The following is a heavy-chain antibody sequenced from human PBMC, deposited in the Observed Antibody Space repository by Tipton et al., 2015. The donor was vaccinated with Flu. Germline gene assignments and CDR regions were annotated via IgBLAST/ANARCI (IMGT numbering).Heavy chain of an antibody. D-gene: IGHD6-13*01. CDR3: ARPRGIAAAGTGVGWFDP. V-gene: IGHV4-4*07. CDR2: IYTSGGT. Sequence: TLSLTCTVSGGSISSYYWSWIRQPAGKGLEWIGRIYTSGGTNYNPSLKSRVTISVDTSKNQFSLKLSSVTAADTAVYYCARPRGIAAAGTGVGWFDPWGQGTLVTVSS. J-gene: IGHJ5*02. CDR1: GGSISSYY.